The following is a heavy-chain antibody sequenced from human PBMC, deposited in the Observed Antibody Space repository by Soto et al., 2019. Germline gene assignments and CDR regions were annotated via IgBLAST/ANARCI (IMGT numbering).Heavy chain of an antibody. CDR3: ARGFGAAAGTVNY. V-gene: IGHV4-61*01. CDR1: GGSVSSGSYY. D-gene: IGHD6-13*01. Sequence: SETLSLTCTVSGGSVSSGSYYWSWIRQPPGKGLEWIGYIYYSGSTNYNPSLKSRVTISVDTSKNQFSLKLSSVTAADTAVYYCARGFGAAAGTVNYWGQGTLVTVS. CDR2: IYYSGST. J-gene: IGHJ4*02.